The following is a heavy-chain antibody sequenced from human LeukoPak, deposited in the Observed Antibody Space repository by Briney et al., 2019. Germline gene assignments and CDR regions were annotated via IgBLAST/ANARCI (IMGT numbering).Heavy chain of an antibody. CDR3: ARSYDSSGYYYDAFDI. CDR2: IWYDGSNK. Sequence: GGSLRLSCAASGFTFSSYSMHWVRQAPGKGLEWVAVIWYDGSNKYYADSVKGRFTISRDNSKNTLYLQMNSLRAEDTAVYYCARSYDSSGYYYDAFDIWGQGTMVTVSS. D-gene: IGHD3-22*01. J-gene: IGHJ3*02. V-gene: IGHV3-33*01. CDR1: GFTFSSYS.